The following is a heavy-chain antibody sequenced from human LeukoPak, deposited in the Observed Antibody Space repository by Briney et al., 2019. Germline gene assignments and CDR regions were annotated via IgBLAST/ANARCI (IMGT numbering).Heavy chain of an antibody. CDR1: GFTFSSYA. D-gene: IGHD3-10*01. CDR3: AKDRGVHYYGSERGLYNWFDP. Sequence: GGSLRLSCAASGFTFSSYAMSWVRQAPGQGLEWVSGIYAGGGTTYYADSVKGRFTISRDDSKNTLYLQMNSLRAEDAAVYYCAKDRGVHYYGSERGLYNWFDPWGQGTLVTVSS. CDR2: IYAGGGTT. V-gene: IGHV3-23*01. J-gene: IGHJ5*02.